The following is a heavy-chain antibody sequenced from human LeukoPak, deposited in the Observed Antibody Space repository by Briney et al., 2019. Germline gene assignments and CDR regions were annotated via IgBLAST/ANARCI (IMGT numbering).Heavy chain of an antibody. Sequence: SETLSLTCTVSGGSISSGGYYWSWIRQPPGKGLEWIGYIYHSGSTYYNPSLKSRVTISVDTSKNQFSLKLSSVTAADTAVYYCARRTLIAVAGNWFDPWGQGTLVTVSS. D-gene: IGHD6-19*01. CDR3: ARRTLIAVAGNWFDP. CDR2: IYHSGST. CDR1: GGSISSGGYY. J-gene: IGHJ5*02. V-gene: IGHV4-30-2*01.